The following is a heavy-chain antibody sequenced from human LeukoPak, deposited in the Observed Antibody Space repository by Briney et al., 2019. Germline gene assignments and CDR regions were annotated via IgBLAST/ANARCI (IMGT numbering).Heavy chain of an antibody. J-gene: IGHJ4*02. CDR1: GYTFTGYY. D-gene: IGHD3-10*01. CDR2: INPNSGGT. V-gene: IGHV1-2*02. Sequence: ASMKVSCKASGYTFTGYYMHWVRQAPGQGLEWMGWINPNSGGTNYAQKFQGRVTMTRDTSISTAYMELSRLRSDDTAVYYCARVTVRGVIIDYWGQGTLVTVSS. CDR3: ARVTVRGVIIDY.